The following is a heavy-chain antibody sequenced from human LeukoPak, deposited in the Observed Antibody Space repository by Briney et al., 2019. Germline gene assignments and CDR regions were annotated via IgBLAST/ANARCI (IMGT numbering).Heavy chain of an antibody. Sequence: SETLSLTCTVSGGSISSYYWSWIRQPPGKGLEWIGYIYYSGSTNYNPSLKSRVTISVDTSKNQFSLKLSSVTAADTAVYYCARGPFPYYDFWSGYHTYYYYGMDVWGQGTTVTVSS. CDR1: GGSISSYY. J-gene: IGHJ6*02. CDR3: ARGPFPYYDFWSGYHTYYYYGMDV. CDR2: IYYSGST. V-gene: IGHV4-59*01. D-gene: IGHD3-3*01.